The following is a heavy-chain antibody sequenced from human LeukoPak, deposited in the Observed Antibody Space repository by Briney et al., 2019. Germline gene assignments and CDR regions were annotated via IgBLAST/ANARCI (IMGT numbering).Heavy chain of an antibody. Sequence: PSETLSLTCTVSGGSISSSSYYWGWIRQPPGKGLEWIGSIYYSGSTYYNPSLKSRVTISVDTSKNQFPLKLSSVTAADTAVYYCAREYGSGWYNYYYYYMDVWGKGTTVTVSS. CDR3: AREYGSGWYNYYYYYMDV. V-gene: IGHV4-39*06. CDR1: GGSISSSSYY. J-gene: IGHJ6*03. CDR2: IYYSGST. D-gene: IGHD6-19*01.